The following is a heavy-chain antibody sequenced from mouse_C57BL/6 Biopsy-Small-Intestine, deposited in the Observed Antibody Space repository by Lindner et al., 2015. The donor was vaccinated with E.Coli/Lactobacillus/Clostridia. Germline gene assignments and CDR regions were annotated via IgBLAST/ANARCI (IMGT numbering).Heavy chain of an antibody. D-gene: IGHD1-1*02. Sequence: SVKVSCKASGYSFIAYHVHWVRQAPGQGPEWMGGIYANSDATNYAQKFQGRVTMTRDTSINTAYMELSSLTSDDTAVYYCAREPLCPGGTCTDNAIDVWGQGTTVTVSS. CDR3: AREPLCPGGTCTDNAIDV. CDR1: GYSFIAYH. V-gene: IGHV1-64*01. CDR2: IYANSDAT. J-gene: IGHJ1*01.